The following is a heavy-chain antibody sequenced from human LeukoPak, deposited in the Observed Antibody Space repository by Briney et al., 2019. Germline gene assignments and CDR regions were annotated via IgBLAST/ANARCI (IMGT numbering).Heavy chain of an antibody. V-gene: IGHV4-39*02. CDR2: IYYSGST. CDR3: ASPNWNYAGIDY. J-gene: IGHJ4*02. CDR1: GGSIRINNYY. D-gene: IGHD1-7*01. Sequence: SETLSLTCTVSGGSIRINNYYWGWIRQPPGKGLELIGRIYYSGSTYYNPSLKSRVTISVDTSKNHFSLKLSSVTAADTAVYYCASPNWNYAGIDYWGQGTLVTVSS.